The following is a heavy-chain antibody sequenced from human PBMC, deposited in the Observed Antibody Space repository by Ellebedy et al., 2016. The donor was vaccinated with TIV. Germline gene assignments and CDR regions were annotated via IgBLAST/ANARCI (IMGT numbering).Heavy chain of an antibody. J-gene: IGHJ6*02. Sequence: SVKVSXKASRFTFTSSAVQWVRQARGQRLEWIGWIVVGSGNTNYAQKFQERVTITRDMSTSTAYMELSSLRSEDTAVYYCAADPDRYSGSYLYYYYGMDVWGQGTTVTVSS. CDR3: AADPDRYSGSYLYYYYGMDV. V-gene: IGHV1-58*01. D-gene: IGHD1-26*01. CDR1: RFTFTSSA. CDR2: IVVGSGNT.